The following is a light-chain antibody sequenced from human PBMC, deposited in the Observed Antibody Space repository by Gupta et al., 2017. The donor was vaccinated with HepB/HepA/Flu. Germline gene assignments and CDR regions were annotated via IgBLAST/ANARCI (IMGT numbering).Light chain of an antibody. V-gene: IGKV3-11*01. CDR2: DAS. CDR3: QQRSNWPPIT. J-gene: IGKJ5*01. Sequence: EIVLTQSPATLSLSPGERATLSCRASQSVSSYLAWYQQKPGQAPRLLIYDASNRATGIPARFSGSGSGTAFTLTISSREPEDFAVYYCQQRSNWPPITFGQGTQLEIK. CDR1: QSVSSY.